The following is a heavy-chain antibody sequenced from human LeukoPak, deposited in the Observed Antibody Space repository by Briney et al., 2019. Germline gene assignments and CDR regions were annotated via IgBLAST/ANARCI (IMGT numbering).Heavy chain of an antibody. CDR2: IYYSGST. CDR1: GGSISSSSYY. V-gene: IGHV4-39*07. D-gene: IGHD5-12*01. J-gene: IGHJ4*02. CDR3: ARDSGGYGTFDY. Sequence: SETLSLTCTVSGGSISSSSYYWGWIRQPPGKGLEWIGSIYYSGSTYYNPSLKSRLTVSVDTSKNQFSLKLSSVTAADTAMYYCARDSGGYGTFDYWGQGTLVTVSS.